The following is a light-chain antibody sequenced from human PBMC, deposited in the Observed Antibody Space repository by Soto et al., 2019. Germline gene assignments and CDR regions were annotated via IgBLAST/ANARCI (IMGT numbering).Light chain of an antibody. CDR1: QSVTSSY. J-gene: IGKJ2*01. CDR2: GAS. Sequence: EIVLTQSPGTLSLSPGERATLSCRASQSVTSSYLAWYQQKPGQAPRLLIHGASTKAAGIPDRFSGSGSGTEFTLTISRLEPEDFAVYYCQQYDRSPMYTVGQGTKLEIK. V-gene: IGKV3-20*01. CDR3: QQYDRSPMYT.